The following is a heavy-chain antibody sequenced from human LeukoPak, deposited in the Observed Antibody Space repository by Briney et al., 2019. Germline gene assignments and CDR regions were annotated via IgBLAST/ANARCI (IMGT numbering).Heavy chain of an antibody. J-gene: IGHJ1*01. V-gene: IGHV3-21*01. CDR3: ARGDDSSGYYHNAQYFQH. CDR1: GFTFSSYS. Sequence: GGSLRLSCAASGFTFSSYSMNWVRQAPGKGLEWVSSISSSSSYIYYADSVKGRFTISRDNAKNSLYLQMNSLRAEDTAVYYCARGDDSSGYYHNAQYFQHWGQGTLVTVSS. D-gene: IGHD3-22*01. CDR2: ISSSSSYI.